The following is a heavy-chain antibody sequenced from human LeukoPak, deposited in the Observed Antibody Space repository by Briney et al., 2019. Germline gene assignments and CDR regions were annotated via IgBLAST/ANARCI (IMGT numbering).Heavy chain of an antibody. J-gene: IGHJ4*02. V-gene: IGHV1-2*02. D-gene: IGHD3-10*01. CDR1: GYTFTGYF. CDR2: INPNSGGT. CDR3: ASLEDKYGSGSYAPFDY. Sequence: ASVKVSCKASGYTFTGYFMHWVRQAPGQGLEWMGWINPNSGGTNYAQKFQGRVTMTRDTSINTAYMEVSRLRSDDTAVYYCASLEDKYGSGSYAPFDYWGQGTLVTVSS.